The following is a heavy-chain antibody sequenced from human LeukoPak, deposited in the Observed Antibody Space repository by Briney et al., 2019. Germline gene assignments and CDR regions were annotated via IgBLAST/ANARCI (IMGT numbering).Heavy chain of an antibody. CDR3: ARDSIFTGYYNHYGMDV. CDR2: INPNSGGT. D-gene: IGHD3-9*01. Sequence: ASVKVSCKASGYTFTGYYMHWVRQAPGQGLEWMGWINPNSGGTNYAQKFQGRVTMTRDTSISTAYMELSRLRSDDTAVYYCARDSIFTGYYNHYGMDVWGQGTSVTVSS. CDR1: GYTFTGYY. V-gene: IGHV1-2*02. J-gene: IGHJ6*02.